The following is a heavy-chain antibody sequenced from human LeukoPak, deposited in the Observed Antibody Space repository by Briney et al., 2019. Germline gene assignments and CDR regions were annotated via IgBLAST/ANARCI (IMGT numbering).Heavy chain of an antibody. CDR3: ARGGNWFDP. CDR2: IYYSGST. J-gene: IGHJ5*02. CDR1: GGSISSSNW. Sequence: PSETLSLTCAVSGGSISSSNWWSWVRQPPGKGLEWIGYIYYSGSTNYNPSLKSRVTISVDTSKNQFSLKLGSVTAADTAVYYCARGGNWFDPWGQGTLVTVSS. V-gene: IGHV4-4*02.